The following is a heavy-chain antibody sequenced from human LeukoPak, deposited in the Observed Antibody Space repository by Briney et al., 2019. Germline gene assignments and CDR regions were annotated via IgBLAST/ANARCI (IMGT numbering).Heavy chain of an antibody. V-gene: IGHV4-39*07. CDR2: IDYSGRT. CDR1: GDSIDSVSYY. CDR3: ATEFYDFLSGESWFDP. Sequence: NSSETLSLTCSVSGDSIDSVSYYWGWIRQPPGKGPEWIASIDYSGRTFYNPSLMSRVIISVDTSNNEFSLNLTSVTAADTAVYYCATEFYDFLSGESWFDPWGQGALVTVS. D-gene: IGHD3-9*01. J-gene: IGHJ5*02.